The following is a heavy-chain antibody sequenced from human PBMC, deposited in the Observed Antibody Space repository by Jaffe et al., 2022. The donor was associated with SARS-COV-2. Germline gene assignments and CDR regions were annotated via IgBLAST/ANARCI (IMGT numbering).Heavy chain of an antibody. V-gene: IGHV4-30-4*01. Sequence: QVQLQESGPGLVKPSQTLSLTCTVSGGSISSGDYYWSWIRQPPGKGLEWIGYIYYSGSTYYNPSLKSRVTISVDTSKNQFSLKLSSVTAADTAVYYCATYLDPKRDYYYYGMDVWGQGTTVTVSS. J-gene: IGHJ6*02. CDR2: IYYSGST. CDR1: GGSISSGDYY. CDR3: ATYLDPKRDYYYYGMDV. D-gene: IGHD2-2*03.